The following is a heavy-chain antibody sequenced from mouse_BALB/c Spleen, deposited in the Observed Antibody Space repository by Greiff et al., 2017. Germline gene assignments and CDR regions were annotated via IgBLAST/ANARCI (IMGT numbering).Heavy chain of an antibody. CDR3: TRGPYGNYVGYFDY. CDR1: GYTFTSYW. V-gene: IGHV1-5*01. CDR2: IYPGNSDT. J-gene: IGHJ2*01. D-gene: IGHD2-1*01. Sequence: DVQLQESGTVLARPGASVKMSCKASGYTFTSYWMHWVKQRPGQGLEWIGAIYPGNSDTSYNQKFKGKAKLTAVTSTSTAYMELSSLTNEDSAVYYCTRGPYGNYVGYFDYWGQGTTLTVSS.